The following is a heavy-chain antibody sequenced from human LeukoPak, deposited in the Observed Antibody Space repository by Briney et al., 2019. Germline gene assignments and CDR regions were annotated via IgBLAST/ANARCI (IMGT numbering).Heavy chain of an antibody. D-gene: IGHD3-9*01. J-gene: IGHJ3*02. Sequence: SETLSLTCTVSGDSISTSSNYWGWIRQPPGKGLDWIGSIHYSGSTYYNPTLKSRVTVSVDTSKNQISLKLSSVTAADTAVYYCARVGPRYYDILTGPGGAFDIWGQGTMVTVSS. CDR1: GDSISTSSNY. V-gene: IGHV4-39*07. CDR2: IHYSGST. CDR3: ARVGPRYYDILTGPGGAFDI.